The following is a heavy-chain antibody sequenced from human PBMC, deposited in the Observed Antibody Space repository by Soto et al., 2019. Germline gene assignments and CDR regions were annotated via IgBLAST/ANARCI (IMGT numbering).Heavy chain of an antibody. V-gene: IGHV3-30*18. Sequence: QVQLVESGGGVVQPGRSLRLSCAASGFTFSSYGMHWVRQAPGTGLEWVTVISYDGTVAYYAVSVKGRFTISRDTSQDTRYLQLHSLRTEDTAMYYWAKERPITNWYVDYWGQGIRVTVSS. CDR2: ISYDGTVA. CDR1: GFTFSSYG. J-gene: IGHJ4*02. CDR3: AKERPITNWYVDY. D-gene: IGHD1-1*01.